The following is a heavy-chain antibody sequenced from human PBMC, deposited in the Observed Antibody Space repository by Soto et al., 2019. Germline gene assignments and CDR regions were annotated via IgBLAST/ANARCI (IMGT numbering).Heavy chain of an antibody. D-gene: IGHD5-18*01. CDR1: GVTFRSYR. CDR2: IISSSSYI. V-gene: IGHV3-21*01. J-gene: IGHJ4*02. Sequence: PXXSLRLSCADSGVTFRSYRMNWVRQAPGKGLELVSSIISSSSYIYYADSVKGRFTISRDNDKNSLYLQMNSLRAEDKAVYYCARVAVDTHSFAYWGQATLVPVSS. CDR3: ARVAVDTHSFAY.